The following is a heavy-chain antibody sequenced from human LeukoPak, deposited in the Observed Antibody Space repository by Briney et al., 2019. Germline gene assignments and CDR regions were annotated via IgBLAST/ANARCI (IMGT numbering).Heavy chain of an antibody. V-gene: IGHV3-30*15. CDR2: ISNDGDIK. J-gene: IGHJ3*02. Sequence: PGGSLRLSCAASGFTFTSQALSWVRQAPGKGLEWVGFISNDGDIKYYADSVKGRFTIARDNSKNTLYLQMSSLRADDTAVYYCARDVHYTSSKPGWPFDIWGQGTVVTVSS. CDR1: GFTFTSQA. D-gene: IGHD6-6*01. CDR3: ARDVHYTSSKPGWPFDI.